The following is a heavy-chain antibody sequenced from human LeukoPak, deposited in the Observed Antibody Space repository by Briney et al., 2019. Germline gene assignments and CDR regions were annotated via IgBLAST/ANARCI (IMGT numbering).Heavy chain of an antibody. CDR1: GYTFTGYY. CDR2: INPNSGGT. V-gene: IGHV1-2*02. CDR3: ARAIYYYYYYMDV. Sequence: ASVKVSCKASGYTFTGYYMHWVRQAPGQGLEWMGWINPNSGGTNYAQKFQGRVTMTRDTSISTAYMELSRLRSDDTAVYYCARAIYYYYYYMDVWGEGTTVTVSS. J-gene: IGHJ6*03.